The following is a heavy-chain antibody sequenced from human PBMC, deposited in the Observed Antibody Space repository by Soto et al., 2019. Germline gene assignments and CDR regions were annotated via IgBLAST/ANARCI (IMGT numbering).Heavy chain of an antibody. D-gene: IGHD3-10*01. V-gene: IGHV4-31*11. CDR3: ARSYNLYGMDV. Sequence: QVQLQESGPGLVKPSQTLSLTCAVSGGSISSGGYFWSWISQHPGKGLEWIGYIYYSGSTSYNPSLKSRVTISVDTSKNQFSLKLSSVTAADTAVYYCARSYNLYGMDVWGQGTTVTVSS. CDR2: IYYSGST. J-gene: IGHJ6*02. CDR1: GGSISSGGYF.